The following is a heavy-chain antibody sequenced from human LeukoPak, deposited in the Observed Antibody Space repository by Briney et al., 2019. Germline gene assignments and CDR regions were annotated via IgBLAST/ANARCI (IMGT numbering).Heavy chain of an antibody. Sequence: PGGSLRLSCAASGFTFSSYWMNWVRQAPGKGLEWIGSIYHSGSTYYNPSLKSRVTISVDTSKNQFSLKLSSVTAADTAVYYCARHYDRRYMDVWGKGTTVTVSS. CDR3: ARHYDRRYMDV. D-gene: IGHD3-16*01. J-gene: IGHJ6*03. V-gene: IGHV4-38-2*01. CDR2: IYHSGST. CDR1: GFTFSSYW.